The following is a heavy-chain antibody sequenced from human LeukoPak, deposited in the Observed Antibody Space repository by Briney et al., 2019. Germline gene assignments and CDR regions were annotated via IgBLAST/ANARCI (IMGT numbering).Heavy chain of an antibody. J-gene: IGHJ4*02. D-gene: IGHD6-19*01. V-gene: IGHV5-51*01. CDR3: ARGASGWYYYFDY. Sequence: KPGESLEISCKGSGFSFTNYWIGWVRQMPGKGLEWMGLIYAGDSDTRYSPSFQGQVTISADKSISTAYLQWSSLKASDTAIYFCARGASGWYYYFDYWGQGTLVTVSS. CDR2: IYAGDSDT. CDR1: GFSFTNYW.